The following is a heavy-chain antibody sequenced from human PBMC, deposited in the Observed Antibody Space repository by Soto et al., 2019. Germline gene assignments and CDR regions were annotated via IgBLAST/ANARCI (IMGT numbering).Heavy chain of an antibody. CDR3: ARGPSLFYDYIWGSYRNDAFDI. CDR2: IIPILGIA. J-gene: IGHJ3*02. D-gene: IGHD3-16*02. CDR1: GGTLSSHT. V-gene: IGHV1-69*02. Sequence: SAKVSCKASGGTLSSHTIIWVRQAPGQGHEWNERIIPILGIANYAQKFQGRVTITADKSTSTTYMELSSLRSEDSAVYYCARGPSLFYDYIWGSYRNDAFDIWGQGTMLTVSS.